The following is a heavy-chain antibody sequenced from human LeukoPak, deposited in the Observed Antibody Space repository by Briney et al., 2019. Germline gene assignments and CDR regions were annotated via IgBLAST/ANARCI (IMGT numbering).Heavy chain of an antibody. V-gene: IGHV3-7*03. Sequence: GGSLRLSCAASGFTFDEFAMHWARQAPGKGLEWVANIRQEGSEKYYVDSVKGRFTISRDNAKNSLYLQMNSLRAEDTAVYYCARTHNGYFDYWGQGALVTVSS. D-gene: IGHD1-1*01. CDR3: ARTHNGYFDY. CDR2: IRQEGSEK. J-gene: IGHJ4*02. CDR1: GFTFDEFA.